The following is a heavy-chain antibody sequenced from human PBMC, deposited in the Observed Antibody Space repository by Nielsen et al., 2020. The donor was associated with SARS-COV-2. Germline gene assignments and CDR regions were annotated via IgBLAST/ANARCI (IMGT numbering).Heavy chain of an antibody. V-gene: IGHV4-59*01. J-gene: IGHJ6*02. CDR1: GGSISSYY. CDR3: ARDHGYNYAYGHYYYGMDV. CDR2: ISNTGST. D-gene: IGHD5-24*01. Sequence: SETLSLTCTVSGGSISSYYWSWIRQPPGKGLEWIGYISNTGSTNYNPSLQSRVTISVDTSKNQLSLKLSSVTAADTAVYYCARDHGYNYAYGHYYYGMDVWGQGTTVTVSS.